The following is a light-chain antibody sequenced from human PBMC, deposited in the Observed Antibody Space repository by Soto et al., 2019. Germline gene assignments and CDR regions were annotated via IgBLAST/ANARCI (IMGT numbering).Light chain of an antibody. J-gene: IGKJ3*01. CDR2: DAS. Sequence: EIVLTQSPATLSLSPGERATLSCRASQSVSSNLAWYQQKPGQAPRLLIFDASSRATGIPARFSGSGSGTDFTLTISSLEPEDFAVYYCQQRTNWQVTFGPGTKVDFK. CDR1: QSVSSN. V-gene: IGKV3-11*01. CDR3: QQRTNWQVT.